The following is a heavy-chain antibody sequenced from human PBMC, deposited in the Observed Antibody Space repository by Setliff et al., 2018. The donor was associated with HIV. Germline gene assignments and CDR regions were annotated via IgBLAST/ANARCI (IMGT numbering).Heavy chain of an antibody. V-gene: IGHV4-34*01. CDR1: GGTIASGGHY. Sequence: SETLSLTCTVSGGTIASGGHYWSWIRQPPGEGLEWIGEINQSGDTNYKPSLKSRVTISIDTSKNQFSLKLSSVTAADTAVYYCARCRLNGGFNLWGQGTLVTVSS. CDR3: ARCRLNGGFNL. CDR2: INQSGDT. D-gene: IGHD7-27*01. J-gene: IGHJ5*02.